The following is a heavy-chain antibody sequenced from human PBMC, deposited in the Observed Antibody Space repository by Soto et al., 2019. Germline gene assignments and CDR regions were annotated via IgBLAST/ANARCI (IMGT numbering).Heavy chain of an antibody. CDR3: TTDPTGGWFDP. Sequence: GSLRLSCAASGFTFSSAWMNWVRQAPGKGLEWVGRIKSKTDGGTTDYAAPVKGRFTISRDDSKNTLYLQINSLKIEDTALYYCTTDPTGGWFDPWGQGTLVTVSS. V-gene: IGHV3-15*07. D-gene: IGHD4-17*01. J-gene: IGHJ5*02. CDR2: IKSKTDGGTT. CDR1: GFTFSSAW.